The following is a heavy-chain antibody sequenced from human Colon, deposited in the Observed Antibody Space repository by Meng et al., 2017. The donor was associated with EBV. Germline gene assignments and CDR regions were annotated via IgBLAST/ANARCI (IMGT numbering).Heavy chain of an antibody. CDR2: IYYSGST. J-gene: IGHJ4*02. CDR3: ARVSSGWDYFDY. Sequence: QLQWPSPGLVNPSHVLSLTCTVSGGSGSSGGYYWTWIRQHPGKGLEWFGHIYYSGSTFYNPSLKRRVIISIDTSKNQFSLNLRSVTAADTAVYYCARVSSGWDYFDYWGQGTLVTVSS. CDR1: GGSGSSGGYY. D-gene: IGHD6-19*01. V-gene: IGHV4-31*03.